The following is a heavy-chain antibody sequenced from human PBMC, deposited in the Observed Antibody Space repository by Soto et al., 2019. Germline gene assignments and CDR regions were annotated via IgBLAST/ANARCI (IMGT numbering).Heavy chain of an antibody. J-gene: IGHJ6*03. Sequence: SETLSLTCTVSGGSISSYYWSWIRQPPGKGLEWIGYIYYSGSTNYNPSLKSRVTISVDTSKNRFSLKLSSVTAADTAVYYCARRRGIAAAGTGYYYYHVVVWGKGTTVTVSS. V-gene: IGHV4-59*08. D-gene: IGHD6-13*01. CDR3: ARRRGIAAAGTGYYYYHVVV. CDR2: IYYSGST. CDR1: GGSISSYY.